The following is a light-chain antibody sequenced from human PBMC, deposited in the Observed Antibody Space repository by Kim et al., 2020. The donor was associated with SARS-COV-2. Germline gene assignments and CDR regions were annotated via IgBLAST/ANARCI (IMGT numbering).Light chain of an antibody. CDR1: QTVLYNSNNKNY. CDR2: WAS. J-gene: IGKJ2*03. Sequence: RPTLNCKSSQTVLYNSNNKNYLAWYQQKPGQAPKLLIFWASIRESGVSDRFSGSGSETDFTLTISSLQAEDVAVYYCQQYYRTPPSFGQGTKLEI. CDR3: QQYYRTPPS. V-gene: IGKV4-1*01.